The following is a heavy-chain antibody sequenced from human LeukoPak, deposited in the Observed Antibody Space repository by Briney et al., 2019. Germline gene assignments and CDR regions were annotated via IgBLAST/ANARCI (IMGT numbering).Heavy chain of an antibody. D-gene: IGHD4-17*01. V-gene: IGHV1-69*06. CDR1: GGTFSSYI. Sequence: ASVKVSCKASGGTFSSYIIKWVRQAPGQGLEWTGGIIPMFGTTVYAQKFQGRVTITADKSTSTVYMQLSSLRSEDTAVYYCARGYPSTLYKADYVHPYYLDYWGQGTLVTVSS. J-gene: IGHJ4*02. CDR2: IIPMFGTT. CDR3: ARGYPSTLYKADYVHPYYLDY.